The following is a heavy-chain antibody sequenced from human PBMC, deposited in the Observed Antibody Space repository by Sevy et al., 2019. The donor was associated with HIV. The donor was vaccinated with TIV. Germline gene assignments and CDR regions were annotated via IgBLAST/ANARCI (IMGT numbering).Heavy chain of an antibody. CDR2: IKQDGSEK. J-gene: IGHJ6*02. D-gene: IGHD1-26*01. CDR1: EFTFSSFW. CDR3: ARSGGSYDYGMDV. Sequence: GGSLRLSCAASEFTFSSFWMSWVRQDPGKGLEWVANIKQDGSEKYYVDSMKGRFTISRDNAKNSLYLQMNSLRAEDTAVYYCARSGGSYDYGMDVWGQGTTVTVSS. V-gene: IGHV3-7*01.